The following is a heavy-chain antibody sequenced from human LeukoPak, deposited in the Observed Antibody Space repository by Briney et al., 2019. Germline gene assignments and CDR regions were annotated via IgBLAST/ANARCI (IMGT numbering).Heavy chain of an antibody. CDR2: IRTRTNNFAT. CDR3: TGADYGLDY. Sequence: PGGSLKLSCAASGFTFSVSAIHWVRQAPGKGLEWIGRIRTRTNNFATAYAVSVKGRFIVSRDDSRNTAYLELKGLRTEDTAVYFCTGADYGLDYGGQGALVTVPS. J-gene: IGHJ4*02. D-gene: IGHD4-17*01. V-gene: IGHV3-73*01. CDR1: GFTFSVSA.